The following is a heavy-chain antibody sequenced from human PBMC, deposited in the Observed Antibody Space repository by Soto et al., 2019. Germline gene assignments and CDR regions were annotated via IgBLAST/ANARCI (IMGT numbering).Heavy chain of an antibody. CDR3: ARDGREASGMDV. D-gene: IGHD1-26*01. V-gene: IGHV4-59*11. Sequence: SETLSLTCTVSGGSISSHYWSWVRQAPGKGLEWIGHIYYRGSTSYNPSLRSRSTISVDTSNNQFSLKLNSVTTAATAVYYCARDGREASGMDVWGQGTKVTVSS. CDR1: GGSISSHY. J-gene: IGHJ6*02. CDR2: IYYRGST.